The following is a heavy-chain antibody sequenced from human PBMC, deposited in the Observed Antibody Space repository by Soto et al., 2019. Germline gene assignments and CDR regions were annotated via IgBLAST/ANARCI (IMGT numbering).Heavy chain of an antibody. Sequence: QVQLVQSGAEVKKPGASVKVSCKASGYTFTSYGISWVRQAPGQGLEWMGWISAYNGNTNYAQKLQGRVTMTTDTPTNKAHMELRSLRCADTAVYYCASQDGSGSYRADYYSYGMDVWGQGTKVTVSS. J-gene: IGHJ6*02. CDR2: ISAYNGNT. CDR1: GYTFTSYG. V-gene: IGHV1-18*01. CDR3: ASQDGSGSYRADYYSYGMDV. D-gene: IGHD3-10*01.